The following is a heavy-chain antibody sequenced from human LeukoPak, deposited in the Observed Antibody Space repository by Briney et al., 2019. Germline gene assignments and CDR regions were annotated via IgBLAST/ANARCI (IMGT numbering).Heavy chain of an antibody. CDR3: ARVVRSIAAAGIADMAFDY. D-gene: IGHD6-13*01. CDR1: GYTFTSYY. V-gene: IGHV1-46*01. CDR2: INPSGGST. J-gene: IGHJ4*02. Sequence: ASVKVSCKASGYTFTSYYMHWVRQAPGQGLEWMGIINPSGGSTSYAQKFQGRVTMTRDTSTSTVYMELGSLRSEDTAVYYCARVVRSIAAAGIADMAFDYWGQGTLVTVSS.